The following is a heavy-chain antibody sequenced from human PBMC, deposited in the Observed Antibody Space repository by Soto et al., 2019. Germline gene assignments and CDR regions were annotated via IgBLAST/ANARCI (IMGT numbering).Heavy chain of an antibody. Sequence: GGSLRLSCAASGLTVSSNYMSWVRQAPGKGLEWVSVIYSGGSTYYADSVKGRFTISRDNSKNTLYLQMNSLRAEDTAVYYCARATYDIGIDYWGQGTLVTVSS. CDR3: ARATYDIGIDY. CDR2: IYSGGST. V-gene: IGHV3-53*01. D-gene: IGHD3-9*01. J-gene: IGHJ4*02. CDR1: GLTVSSNY.